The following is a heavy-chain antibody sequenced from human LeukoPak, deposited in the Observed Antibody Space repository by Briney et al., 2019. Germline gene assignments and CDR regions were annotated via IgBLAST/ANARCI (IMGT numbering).Heavy chain of an antibody. Sequence: PGGSLRLSCAASGFTFSNNAMHWVRQAPGKGLEWVALISYDGSNKHYADSVKGRFTISRDNSKNTLYLQMSILRAEDTAVYYCAKDLGLRGIYGPRGGKTIDCWGQGTLVTVSS. V-gene: IGHV3-30*18. CDR1: GFTFSNNA. J-gene: IGHJ4*02. CDR3: AKDLGLRGIYGPRGGKTIDC. D-gene: IGHD2-21*01. CDR2: ISYDGSNK.